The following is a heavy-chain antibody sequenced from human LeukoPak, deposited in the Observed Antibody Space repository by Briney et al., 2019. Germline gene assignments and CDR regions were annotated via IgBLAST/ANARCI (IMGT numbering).Heavy chain of an antibody. D-gene: IGHD5-12*01. J-gene: IGHJ6*03. V-gene: IGHV4-38-2*02. Sequence: SETLSLTCTVSGYSISSGYCWGWIRQPPGKGLEWIGSIYHSGSTYYNPSLKSRVTISVDTSKNQFSLKLSSVTAADTAVYYCARTSGYDLGGDYYYYYYMDVWGKGTTVTVSS. CDR2: IYHSGST. CDR1: GYSISSGYC. CDR3: ARTSGYDLGGDYYYYYYMDV.